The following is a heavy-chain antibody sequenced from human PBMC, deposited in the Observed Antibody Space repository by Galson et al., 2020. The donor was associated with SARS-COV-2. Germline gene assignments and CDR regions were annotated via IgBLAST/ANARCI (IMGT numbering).Heavy chain of an antibody. J-gene: IGHJ3*02. D-gene: IGHD3-22*01. CDR3: TTDTVEFYYDSSGYQDNDAFDI. Sequence: GGSLRLSCAASGFTSSNAWMSWVRQAPGKGLEWVGRIKSKTDGGTTDYAAPVKGRFTISRDDSKNTLYLQMNSLKTEDTAVYYCTTDTVEFYYDSSGYQDNDAFDIWGQGTMVTVSS. CDR2: IKSKTDGGTT. V-gene: IGHV3-15*01. CDR1: GFTSSNAW.